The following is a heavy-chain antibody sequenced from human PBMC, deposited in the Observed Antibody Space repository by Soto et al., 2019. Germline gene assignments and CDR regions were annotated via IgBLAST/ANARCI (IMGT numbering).Heavy chain of an antibody. CDR1: GYSFTSHG. CDR2: ITPYNGHT. V-gene: IGHV1-18*01. D-gene: IGHD2-2*01. CDR3: ASDLTIVPATQPLLENYGVDV. Sequence: QVQLVQSAGEAKKPGAPVKVSCKASGYSFTSHGISWVRRAPGQGLEWMGWITPYNGHTQFVGRFRGQVTMTTATSTKTAYVELRTLSSSDTAHYYCASDLTIVPATQPLLENYGVDVWGQGTTVIVSS. J-gene: IGHJ6*01.